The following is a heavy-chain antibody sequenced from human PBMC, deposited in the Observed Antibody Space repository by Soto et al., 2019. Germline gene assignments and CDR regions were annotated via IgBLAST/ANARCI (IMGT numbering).Heavy chain of an antibody. CDR1: GGTFSSYA. CDR2: IIPIFGTA. CDR3: ARSQGGSSSLDIYYYYYYGMDV. V-gene: IGHV1-69*01. Sequence: QVQLVQSGAEVKKPGSSVKVSCKAPGGTFSSYAISWVRQAPGQGLAWMGGIIPIFGTAKYAQKFQGRVTITADESTSTGYMELSSLRSEDTAEYYCARSQGGSSSLDIYYYYYYGMDVWGQGTTVTVSS. J-gene: IGHJ6*02. D-gene: IGHD2-15*01.